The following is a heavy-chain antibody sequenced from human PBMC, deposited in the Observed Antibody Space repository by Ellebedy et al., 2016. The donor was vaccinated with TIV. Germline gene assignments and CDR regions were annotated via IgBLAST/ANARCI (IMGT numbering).Heavy chain of an antibody. CDR1: GFTFSNYA. V-gene: IGHV3-23*01. CDR3: AKFYGDYHPYYFDY. J-gene: IGHJ4*02. D-gene: IGHD4-17*01. CDR2: ISGSGGTI. Sequence: GESLKISCAASGFTFSNYAMSWVRQAPGQGLEWVTAISGSGGTIYYADSVKGRFTISRDNSRRTLYLQMNSLRAEDTAVYYGAKFYGDYHPYYFDYWGQGTLVTVSS.